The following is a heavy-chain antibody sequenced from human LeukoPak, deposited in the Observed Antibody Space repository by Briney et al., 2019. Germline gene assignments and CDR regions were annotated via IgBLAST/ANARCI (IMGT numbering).Heavy chain of an antibody. CDR2: IYPGDSDI. Sequence: GESLKISCKASGYSFTSYWIGWVRQMPGKGLEWMGIIYPGDSDIRYSPSFQGQVIISADKSISTAYLQWSRLKALDTAIYSCARSCSSTSCYLTDAFDIWGQGTMVTVSS. CDR3: ARSCSSTSCYLTDAFDI. J-gene: IGHJ3*02. CDR1: GYSFTSYW. D-gene: IGHD2-2*01. V-gene: IGHV5-51*01.